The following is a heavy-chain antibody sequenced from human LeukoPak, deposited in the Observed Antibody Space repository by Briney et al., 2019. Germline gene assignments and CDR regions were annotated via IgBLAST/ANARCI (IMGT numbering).Heavy chain of an antibody. CDR1: GGSISSSSYY. Sequence: SETLSLTCTVSGGSISSSSYYWGWIRQPPGKGLEWIGSIYYSGSTYYNPSLKSRVTISVDTSKNQFSLKLSSVTAADTAIYYCARRADDSSGYYPYWGQGTLVTVSS. V-gene: IGHV4-39*07. CDR3: ARRADDSSGYYPY. CDR2: IYYSGST. J-gene: IGHJ4*02. D-gene: IGHD3-22*01.